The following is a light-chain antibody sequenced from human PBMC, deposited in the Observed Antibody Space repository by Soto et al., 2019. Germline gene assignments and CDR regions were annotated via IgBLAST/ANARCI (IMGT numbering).Light chain of an antibody. J-gene: IGKJ4*01. Sequence: IVMTQSPATLSVSPGERVTLSCRASQSVSSNLAWYQQKPGQAPRLLIYGASTRATGIPARFSGSGSGTEFTLTISSLQSEDFAVYYCQQYNNWPALTFGGGTMVDVK. CDR3: QQYNNWPALT. V-gene: IGKV3D-15*01. CDR2: GAS. CDR1: QSVSSN.